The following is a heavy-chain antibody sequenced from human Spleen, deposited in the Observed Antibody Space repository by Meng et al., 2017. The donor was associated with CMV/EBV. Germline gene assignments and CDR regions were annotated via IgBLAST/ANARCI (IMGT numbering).Heavy chain of an antibody. J-gene: IGHJ4*02. V-gene: IGHV4-34*01. CDR3: ARAKNFVGYFDS. CDR2: INQCGSS. CDR1: GGSFSGYF. D-gene: IGHD1-7*01. Sequence: SETLSLTGEVYGGSFSGYFWTWIRQLPGKGLGWLGDINQCGSSNPNPPLKGRVAISGDTSKNQFSLRLTSVTAADTAVYYCARAKNFVGYFDSWGQGTLVTVSS.